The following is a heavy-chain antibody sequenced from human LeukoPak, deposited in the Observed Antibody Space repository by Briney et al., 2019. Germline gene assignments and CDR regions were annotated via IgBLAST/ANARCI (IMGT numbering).Heavy chain of an antibody. CDR3: ARSSVPAAAASFDY. D-gene: IGHD2-2*01. V-gene: IGHV1-69*02. Sequence: SVKVSCKASGYTFTGYYMHWVRQAPGQGLEWMGRIIPILGIANYAQKFQGRVTITADKSTSTAYMELSSLRSEDTAVYYCARSSVPAAAASFDYWGQGTLVTVSS. J-gene: IGHJ4*02. CDR1: GYTFTGYY. CDR2: IIPILGIA.